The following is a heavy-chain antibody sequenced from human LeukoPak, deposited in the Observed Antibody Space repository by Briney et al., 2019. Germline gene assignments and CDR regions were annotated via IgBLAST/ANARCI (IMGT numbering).Heavy chain of an antibody. J-gene: IGHJ4*02. CDR3: ARESSPIAVIPAANY. CDR2: IISNGRTT. CDR1: GFTFSNNY. Sequence: PRGSLRLSCVASGFTFSNNYIHWIRQAPGKGLEWVSYIISNGRTTYYADSVQGRFTIPRNNPNVSLYLQMNRLRAVDPAVFYCARESSPIAVIPAANYWGQGALVTVSS. V-gene: IGHV3-11*01. D-gene: IGHD2-2*01.